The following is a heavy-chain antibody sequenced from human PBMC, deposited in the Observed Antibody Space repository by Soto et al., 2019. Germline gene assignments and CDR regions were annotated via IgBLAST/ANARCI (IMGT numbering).Heavy chain of an antibody. J-gene: IGHJ6*02. V-gene: IGHV3-33*01. D-gene: IGHD6-19*01. CDR2: IWYDGSNK. CDR1: GFTFSSYG. CDR3: AREDIAVAVFGYYYYGMDV. Sequence: PGGSLRLSCAASGFTFSSYGMHWVRQAPGKGLEWVAVIWYDGSNKYYADSVKGRFTISRDNSKNTLYLQMNSLRAEDTAVYYCAREDIAVAVFGYYYYGMDVWGQGTTVTVSS.